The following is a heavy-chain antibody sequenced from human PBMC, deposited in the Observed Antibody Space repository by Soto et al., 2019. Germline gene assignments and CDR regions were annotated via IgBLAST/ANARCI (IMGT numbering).Heavy chain of an antibody. CDR2: IYYSATT. D-gene: IGHD5-12*01. CDR3: ARDAYSGYDKGYFDY. Sequence: SETLSLTCTVSGGSISTYYWFWILQPPGKGLECIGFIYYSATTNYNPSLKSRVTISVDTSKNQFSLKLSYVTAADTAVYYCARDAYSGYDKGYFDYWGPGTLVTVSS. CDR1: GGSISTYY. V-gene: IGHV4-59*01. J-gene: IGHJ4*02.